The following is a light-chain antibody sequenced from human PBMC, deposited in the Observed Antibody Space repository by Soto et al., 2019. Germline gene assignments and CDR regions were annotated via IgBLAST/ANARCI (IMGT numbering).Light chain of an antibody. J-gene: IGKJ2*01. CDR3: QQYDNSPGYT. CDR1: QSVSSRD. CDR2: ATS. Sequence: EIVLTQSPCTLSLSPGERSTLSCRASQSVSSRDLAWYQQKPGQAPRLLIYATSSRAAGIPDRFSGSGSGTDFTLTISRLEPEDFAVYYCQQYDNSPGYTFGQGTKVDIK. V-gene: IGKV3-20*01.